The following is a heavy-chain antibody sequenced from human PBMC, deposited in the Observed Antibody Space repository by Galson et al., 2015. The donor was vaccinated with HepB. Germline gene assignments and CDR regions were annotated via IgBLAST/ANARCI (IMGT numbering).Heavy chain of an antibody. V-gene: IGHV5-51*01. CDR2: IYPGDSDT. Sequence: QSGAEVKNPGESLKISCQGSGYRFTSYWIAWVRQMPGRGLEWMGIIYPGDSDTKYSPSFEGHVTMSADRSTNTAYLQWNSLKASDTAMYYCARHGSVFHYYYHGLDVWGQGTTVTVSS. CDR3: ARHGSVFHYYYHGLDV. D-gene: IGHD3-3*02. CDR1: GYRFTSYW. J-gene: IGHJ6*02.